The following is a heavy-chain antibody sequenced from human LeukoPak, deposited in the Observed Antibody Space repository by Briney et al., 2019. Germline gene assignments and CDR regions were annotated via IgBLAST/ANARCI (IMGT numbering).Heavy chain of an antibody. V-gene: IGHV1-69*04. Sequence: ASVKVSCKASGGTFSSYAISWVRQAPGQGLEWMGRIIPILGIANYAQKFQGRVTITADKSTSTAYMELSSLRSEDTAVYYCARDRGEMAPDYYYYMDVWGKGTTVTVSS. CDR2: IIPILGIA. CDR3: ARDRGEMAPDYYYYMDV. J-gene: IGHJ6*03. D-gene: IGHD5-24*01. CDR1: GGTFSSYA.